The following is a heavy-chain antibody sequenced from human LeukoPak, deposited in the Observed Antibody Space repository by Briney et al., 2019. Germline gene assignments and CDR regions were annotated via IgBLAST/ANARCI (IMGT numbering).Heavy chain of an antibody. CDR1: EFTFRSYE. Sequence: PGGSLRLSCAASEFTFRSYEMNWVRQAPGKGLEWISYISNSDTTINYADSVKGRFTISRDNAKNSLYLQMNSLRVEDTAVFYCVIGKQENSDGDYRPNPNFDYWGQGTLLTVSS. J-gene: IGHJ4*02. CDR2: ISNSDTTI. V-gene: IGHV3-48*03. D-gene: IGHD4-17*01. CDR3: VIGKQENSDGDYRPNPNFDY.